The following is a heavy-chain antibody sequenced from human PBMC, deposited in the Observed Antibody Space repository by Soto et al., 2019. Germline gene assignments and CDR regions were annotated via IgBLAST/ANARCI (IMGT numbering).Heavy chain of an antibody. CDR3: ARVRQGCSANNCYFDP. J-gene: IGHJ5*01. CDR1: GGSVRAPDW. D-gene: IGHD1-1*01. Sequence: SETLSLTCTLSGGSVRAPDWWNWVRQYPDKGLEWIAEVHISGHSNYNPSLRSRVSVSIDSSKNQFYLNLNSVTAADTAIYYCARVRQGCSANNCYFDPWGQGTQVTSPQ. V-gene: IGHV4-4*02. CDR2: VHISGHS.